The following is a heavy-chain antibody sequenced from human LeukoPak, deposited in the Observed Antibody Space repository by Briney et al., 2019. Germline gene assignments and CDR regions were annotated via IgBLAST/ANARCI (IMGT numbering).Heavy chain of an antibody. D-gene: IGHD3-9*01. J-gene: IGHJ4*02. CDR3: GRGGLTGQMAAFDY. Sequence: GGSLRLSCAASGFTFSSYWMHWVRQAPGKGLEWVSRINSDGGSTTYADSVKGRFTISRDNAKNTMYLQMSSLRADDPAVYYCGRGGLTGQMAAFDYWGQGALVTVST. CDR1: GFTFSSYW. CDR2: INSDGGST. V-gene: IGHV3-74*01.